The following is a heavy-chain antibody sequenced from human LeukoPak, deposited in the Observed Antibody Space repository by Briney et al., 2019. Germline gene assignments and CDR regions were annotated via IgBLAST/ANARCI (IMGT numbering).Heavy chain of an antibody. CDR3: ARVLSYYGDYVEEGDYMDV. CDR2: IYHSGST. J-gene: IGHJ6*03. CDR1: GGSISSSNW. V-gene: IGHV4-4*02. Sequence: KPSETLSLTCTVSGGSISSSNWWSWVRQPPGKGLEWIGEIYHSGSTNYNPSLKSRVTISVDKSKNQFSLKLSSVTAADTAVYYCARVLSYYGDYVEEGDYMDVWGKGTTVTVSS. D-gene: IGHD4-17*01.